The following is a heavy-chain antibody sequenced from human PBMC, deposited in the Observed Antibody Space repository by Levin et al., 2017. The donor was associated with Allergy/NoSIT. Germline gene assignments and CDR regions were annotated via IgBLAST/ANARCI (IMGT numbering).Heavy chain of an antibody. J-gene: IGHJ6*03. Sequence: ASVKVSCKASGGTFSSYAISWVRQAPGQGLEWMGGIIPIFGTANYAQKFQGRVTITADESTSTAYMELSSLRSEDTAVYYCARADRDYTAPAASYYYMDVWGKGTTVTVSS. CDR2: IIPIFGTA. V-gene: IGHV1-69*13. D-gene: IGHD2-15*01. CDR3: ARADRDYTAPAASYYYMDV. CDR1: GGTFSSYA.